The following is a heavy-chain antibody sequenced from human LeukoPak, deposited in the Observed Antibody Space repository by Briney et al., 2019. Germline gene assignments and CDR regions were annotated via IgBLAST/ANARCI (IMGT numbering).Heavy chain of an antibody. CDR1: GFTFSSYA. CDR2: ISGSGGST. D-gene: IGHD2-15*01. Sequence: TGGSLRLSCAASGFTFSSYAMSWVRQAPGKGLEWVSAISGSGGSTYYADSVKGRFTISRDNSKNTLYLQMNSLRAEDTAVHYCAKSQGQVVEVCYWGQGTLVTVSS. J-gene: IGHJ4*02. V-gene: IGHV3-23*01. CDR3: AKSQGQVVEVCY.